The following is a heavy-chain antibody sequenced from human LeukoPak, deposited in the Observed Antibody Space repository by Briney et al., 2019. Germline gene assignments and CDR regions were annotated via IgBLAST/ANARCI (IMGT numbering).Heavy chain of an antibody. V-gene: IGHV1-18*01. CDR3: ARVADTAMVAHADY. Sequence: ASVKVSCKASGYTFTSYGISWVRQAPGQGLEWMGWISAYNGNTNYAQKLQGRVTMTTDTSTSTAYMELRSLRSDDTAVYYCARVADTAMVAHADYWGRGTLVTVSS. CDR1: GYTFTSYG. J-gene: IGHJ4*02. CDR2: ISAYNGNT. D-gene: IGHD5-18*01.